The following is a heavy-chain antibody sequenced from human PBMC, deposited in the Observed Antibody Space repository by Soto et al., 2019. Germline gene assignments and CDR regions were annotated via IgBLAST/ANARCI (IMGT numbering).Heavy chain of an antibody. CDR3: ARRYGSACDI. Sequence: QVQLQESGPGLVKPSETLSLTCTVSGGSLSSYYWSWIRQPPGKGLEWIGYIYYRGSTNYNPSLKSRVTISVDTSKNQFSLKLTSVTAADTAVYYCARRYGSACDIWGQGTMVTVSS. CDR1: GGSLSSYY. CDR2: IYYRGST. D-gene: IGHD3-10*01. J-gene: IGHJ3*02. V-gene: IGHV4-59*01.